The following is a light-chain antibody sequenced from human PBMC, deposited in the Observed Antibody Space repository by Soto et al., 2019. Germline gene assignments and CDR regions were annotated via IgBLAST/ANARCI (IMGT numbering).Light chain of an antibody. CDR1: QSVTTQ. V-gene: IGKV3-20*01. CDR2: GAS. CDR3: QQYGGSTRT. J-gene: IGKJ1*01. Sequence: EIVLTQSPGTLSFSPWERATLSCRASQSVTTQLAWYQQKPGQAPRLIIHGASSRATGVPDRITGSGSGTDFTLSISRLEPEDFAVYYCQQYGGSTRTFGQGTKVDIK.